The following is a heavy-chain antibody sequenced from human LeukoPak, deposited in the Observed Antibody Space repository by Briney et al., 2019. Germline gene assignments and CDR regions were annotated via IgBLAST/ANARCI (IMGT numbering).Heavy chain of an antibody. CDR2: ISYSGET. V-gene: IGHV4-59*01. J-gene: IGHJ4*02. CDR1: GVPISIYH. CDR3: ASDPNENFFDY. Sequence: PSETLSLTCNVAGVPISIYHWSWIRQAPGKGLEWIGYISYSGETNYNPSLKSRVTISQDTSTNQFTLKLTSVTAADTAIYYCASDPNENFFDYWGQGTLVTVSS.